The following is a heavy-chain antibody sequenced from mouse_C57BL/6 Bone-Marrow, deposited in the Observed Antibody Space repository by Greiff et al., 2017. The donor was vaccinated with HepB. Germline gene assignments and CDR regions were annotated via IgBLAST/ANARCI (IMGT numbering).Heavy chain of an antibody. J-gene: IGHJ3*01. D-gene: IGHD2-4*01. CDR1: GYTFTSYW. Sequence: VQLQQPGAELVRPGTSVKLSCKASGYTFTSYWMHWVKQRPGQGLEWIGVIDPSDSYTNYNQKFKGKATLTVDTSSSTAYMQLSSLTSEDSAVYYCARAFYYDYDVRSAYWGQVTLVTVSA. V-gene: IGHV1-59*01. CDR3: ARAFYYDYDVRSAY. CDR2: IDPSDSYT.